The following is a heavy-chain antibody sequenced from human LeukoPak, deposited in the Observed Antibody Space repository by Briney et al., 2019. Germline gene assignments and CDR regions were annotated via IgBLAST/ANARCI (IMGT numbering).Heavy chain of an antibody. V-gene: IGHV3-7*03. Sequence: GGSLRLSCVVSGFTLSSRWMMWVRQAPGEGLEWMTNINRDGSEKNYVDSVKGRFTITRDNAENSLHLQMNSLKAEDSAIYYCATYDSWSGYNIAYWGQGTLVTVSS. CDR1: GFTLSSRW. D-gene: IGHD3-3*01. CDR3: ATYDSWSGYNIAY. CDR2: INRDGSEK. J-gene: IGHJ4*02.